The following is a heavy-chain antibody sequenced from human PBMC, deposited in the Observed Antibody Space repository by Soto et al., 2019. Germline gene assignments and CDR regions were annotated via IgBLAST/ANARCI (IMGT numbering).Heavy chain of an antibody. V-gene: IGHV1-2*02. CDR3: AKDAYYDILTGYSRYSFDI. J-gene: IGHJ3*02. D-gene: IGHD3-9*01. Sequence: QVQLVQSGTEVKKPGASVKISCKASGYTFTGYYMHWVRQAPGQGLEWMGWINPNSGGTIYAQKFQGRVTVTRETSISTVFMELSRLGSDDTAFYYCAKDAYYDILTGYSRYSFDIWGQGTMVTVSS. CDR2: INPNSGGT. CDR1: GYTFTGYY.